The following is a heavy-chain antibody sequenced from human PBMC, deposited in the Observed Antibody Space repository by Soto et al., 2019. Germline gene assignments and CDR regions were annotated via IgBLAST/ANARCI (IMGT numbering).Heavy chain of an antibody. V-gene: IGHV3-21*01. D-gene: IGHD2-21*02. CDR1: GFTFSSYS. Sequence: GGSLRLSCAASGFTFSSYSMKWVRQAPGKGLEWVSSISSSSSYIYYADPVEGRFTISRDNAKDSLDLQMNNLRAEDTAVYYCASLSVVVTDDWFDPWGQGTLVTVSS. J-gene: IGHJ5*02. CDR3: ASLSVVVTDDWFDP. CDR2: ISSSSSYI.